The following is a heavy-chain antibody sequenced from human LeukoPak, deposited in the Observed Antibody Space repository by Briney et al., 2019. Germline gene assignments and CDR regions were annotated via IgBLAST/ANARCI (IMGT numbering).Heavy chain of an antibody. CDR3: AKILNYFDSIYAFDM. V-gene: IGHV3-23*01. D-gene: IGHD3-22*01. CDR2: ISGRGGST. J-gene: IGHJ3*02. CDR1: GYTFSSFS. Sequence: PGGSLRLSCVASGYTFSSFSINWVRQAPGKGLEWVSAISGRGGSTYYADSVKGRFTISRDNSKNTLYLQMNSLRAEDTAEYYCAKILNYFDSIYAFDMWGQGTMVTVSS.